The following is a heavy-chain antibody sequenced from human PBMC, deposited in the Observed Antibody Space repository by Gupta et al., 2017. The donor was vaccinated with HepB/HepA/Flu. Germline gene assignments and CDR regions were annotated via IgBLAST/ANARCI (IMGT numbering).Heavy chain of an antibody. Sequence: QVQLQQWGAGLLTPSETPSLTCAGYGCSFSGYYWTWLRPPPGKGLEWIGEINHSGSTNYNPALKSRVTISVDTSKNQFSLKLSSVTAADTVVYYCARRKITIFGGVLNWFDPWGQGTLVTVSS. D-gene: IGHD3-3*01. CDR1: GCSFSGYY. V-gene: IGHV4-34*01. CDR3: ARRKITIFGGVLNWFDP. J-gene: IGHJ5*02. CDR2: INHSGST.